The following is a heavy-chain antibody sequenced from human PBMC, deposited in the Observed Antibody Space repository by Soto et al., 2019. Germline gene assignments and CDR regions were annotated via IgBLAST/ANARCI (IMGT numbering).Heavy chain of an antibody. CDR2: ISASGDST. CDR3: AKGGSLTGYFTYDY. D-gene: IGHD3-9*01. J-gene: IGHJ4*02. CDR1: GFTLSNYA. V-gene: IGHV3-23*01. Sequence: EVQLLESGGGLVQPGGSLRLSCATSGFTLSNYAMNWVRQSPGKGLEWVSSISASGDSTYYPESVKGRFTVSRDNSKNTLYLKIDSLRAEDTAVYYCAKGGSLTGYFTYDYWGQGALVTVSS.